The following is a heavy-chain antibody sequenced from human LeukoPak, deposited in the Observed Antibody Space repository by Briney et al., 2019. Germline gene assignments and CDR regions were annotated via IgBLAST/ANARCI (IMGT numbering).Heavy chain of an antibody. J-gene: IGHJ6*03. CDR1: GGSISSSSYY. CDR3: ARDTRAYGSGSYYFYYYYYMDV. D-gene: IGHD3-10*01. V-gene: IGHV4-39*07. CDR2: IYYSGST. Sequence: PSETLSLTCTVSGGSISSSSYYWGWIRQPPGKGLEWIGSIYYSGSTYYNPSLKSRVTISVDTSKNQFSLKLSSVTAADTAVYYCARDTRAYGSGSYYFYYYYYMDVWGKGTTVTISS.